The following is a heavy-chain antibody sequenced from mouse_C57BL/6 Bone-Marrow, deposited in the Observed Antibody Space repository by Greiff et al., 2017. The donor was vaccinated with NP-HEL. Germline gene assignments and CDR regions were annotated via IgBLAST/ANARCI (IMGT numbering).Heavy chain of an antibody. CDR2: INPSNGGT. Sequence: QVQLQQPGTELVKPGASVKLSCKASGYTFTSYWMHWVRQRPGQGLEWIGNINPSNGGTNYNEKFKSKATLTVDKSSSTAYMQLSSLTSEDSAVYYCARSAYYSNYEWYFDVWGTGTTVTVSS. CDR3: ARSAYYSNYEWYFDV. J-gene: IGHJ1*03. D-gene: IGHD2-5*01. V-gene: IGHV1-53*01. CDR1: GYTFTSYW.